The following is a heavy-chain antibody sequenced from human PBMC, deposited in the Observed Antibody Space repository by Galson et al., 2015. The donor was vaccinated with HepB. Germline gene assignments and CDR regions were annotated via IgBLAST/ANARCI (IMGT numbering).Heavy chain of an antibody. D-gene: IGHD3-10*01. Sequence: SLRLSCAASGFTFSSYGMHWVRQAPGKGLEWVAVISYDGSNKYYADSVKGRFTISRDNSKNTLYLQMNSLRAEDTAVYYCAKSTLSGDAFDIWGQGTMVTVSS. J-gene: IGHJ3*02. V-gene: IGHV3-30*18. CDR2: ISYDGSNK. CDR3: AKSTLSGDAFDI. CDR1: GFTFSSYG.